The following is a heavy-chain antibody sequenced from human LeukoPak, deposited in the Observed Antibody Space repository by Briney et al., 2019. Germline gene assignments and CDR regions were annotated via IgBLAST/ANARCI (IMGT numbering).Heavy chain of an antibody. J-gene: IGHJ5*02. CDR3: ARRNVVPASNWFDP. Sequence: ASVKVSCKASGYTFTGYYMHWVRQAPGQGLEWMGWINPNSGSTNYAQKFQGRVTMTRDTSISTAYMELSRLRSDDTAVYYCARRNVVPASNWFDPWGQGTLVTVSS. CDR1: GYTFTGYY. D-gene: IGHD2-2*01. V-gene: IGHV1-2*02. CDR2: INPNSGST.